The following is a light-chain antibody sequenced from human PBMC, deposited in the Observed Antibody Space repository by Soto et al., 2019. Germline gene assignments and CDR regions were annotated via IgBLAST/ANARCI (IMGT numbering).Light chain of an antibody. Sequence: QSALTQPPSASGSPGQSVTISCTGTSSDVGAYNYVSWDQQHPGKAPKLMIYEVSKRPSGVPDRFSGSKSGNTASLTVSGLQAEDAADYYCSSYAGRNNWVFGGGTKLTVL. CDR1: SSDVGAYNY. CDR2: EVS. V-gene: IGLV2-8*01. J-gene: IGLJ2*01. CDR3: SSYAGRNNWV.